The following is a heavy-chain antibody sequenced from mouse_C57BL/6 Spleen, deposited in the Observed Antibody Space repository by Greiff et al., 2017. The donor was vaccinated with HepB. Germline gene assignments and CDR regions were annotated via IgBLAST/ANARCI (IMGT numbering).Heavy chain of an antibody. J-gene: IGHJ1*03. Sequence: DVMLVESGGGLVKPGGSLKLSCAASGFTFSSYTMSWVRQTPEKRLEWVATISGGGGNTYYPDSVKGRFTISRDNAKNTLYLQMSSLRSEDTALYYCARQRLRWYFDVWGTGTTVTVSS. CDR1: GFTFSSYT. CDR2: ISGGGGNT. V-gene: IGHV5-9*01. CDR3: ARQRLRWYFDV. D-gene: IGHD1-1*01.